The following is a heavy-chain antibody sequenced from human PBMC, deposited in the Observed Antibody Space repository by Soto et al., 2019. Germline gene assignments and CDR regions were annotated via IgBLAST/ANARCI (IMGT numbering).Heavy chain of an antibody. CDR2: ISAYNGNT. D-gene: IGHD1-26*01. V-gene: IGHV1-18*01. CDR3: ARDQKWEPNGDLEY. Sequence: ASVKVSCKASGYTFTSYGISWVRQAPGQGLEWMGWISAYNGNTNYAQKLQGRVTMTTDTSTSTAYMELRSLRSDDTAVYYCARDQKWEPNGDLEYWGQGTLVTVSS. J-gene: IGHJ4*02. CDR1: GYTFTSYG.